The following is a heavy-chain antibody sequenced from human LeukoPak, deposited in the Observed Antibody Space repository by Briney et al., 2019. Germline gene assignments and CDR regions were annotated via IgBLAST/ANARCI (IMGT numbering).Heavy chain of an antibody. CDR2: ISYDGSNK. CDR3: AKDLALIIVTDNGMDV. CDR1: GFTFSSYG. Sequence: GRSLRLSCAASGFTFSSYGMHWVRQAPGKGLEGVAVISYDGSNKYYADSVKGRFTISRDNSKNTLYLQMNSLRVEDTAVYYCAKDLALIIVTDNGMDVWGQGTTVTVS. J-gene: IGHJ6*02. D-gene: IGHD2-21*02. V-gene: IGHV3-30*18.